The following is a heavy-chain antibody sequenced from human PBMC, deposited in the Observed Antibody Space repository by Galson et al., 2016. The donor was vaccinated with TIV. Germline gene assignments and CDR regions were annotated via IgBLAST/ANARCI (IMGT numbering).Heavy chain of an antibody. J-gene: IGHJ4*02. Sequence: SLRLSCAASGFTFSTFRITYMSWVRQAPGKGLEWVSLIYSDGTTYYADSVKGRFTISRDNSKNTLYLQLNSLRADDTAVYYCATTTPAIIQLGYYFDSWGQGTLVTVSS. V-gene: IGHV3-53*01. CDR2: IYSDGTT. CDR3: ATTTPAIIQLGYYFDS. D-gene: IGHD6-6*01. CDR1: GFTFSTFRITY.